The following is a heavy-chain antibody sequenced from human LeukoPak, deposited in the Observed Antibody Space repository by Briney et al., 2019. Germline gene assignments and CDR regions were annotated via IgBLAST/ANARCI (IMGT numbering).Heavy chain of an antibody. D-gene: IGHD3-10*01. CDR2: ISRSSRYI. CDR1: GLSFTDHS. V-gene: IGHV3-21*01. CDR3: ARGEVHYYGSGSAY. J-gene: IGHJ4*02. Sequence: GGSLRLSCPASGLSFTDHSMNWVRQAPGKGLEWVASISRSSRYIYYADSMKGRFTISRHNAKNSLYLQMNSLRAEDTAVYYCARGEVHYYGSGSAYWGQGTLVTVSS.